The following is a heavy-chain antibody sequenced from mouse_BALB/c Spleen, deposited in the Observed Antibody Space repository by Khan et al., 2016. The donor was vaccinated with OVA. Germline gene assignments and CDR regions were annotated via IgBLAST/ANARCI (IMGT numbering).Heavy chain of an antibody. V-gene: IGHV1-69*02. CDR3: ARSFHYGSSTWFAY. D-gene: IGHD1-1*01. J-gene: IGHJ3*01. CDR2: IDPSDSYT. CDR1: GYPLTSYW. Sequence: QVQLQQPGAELVKPGASVKLSCTASGYPLTSYWLHWVKQRPGQGLEWIGEIDPSDSYTNYNQKFKGKATLTLDKSSSTTYMQLSSLTSEDSAVYDCARSFHYGSSTWFAYWGQGTLVTVSA.